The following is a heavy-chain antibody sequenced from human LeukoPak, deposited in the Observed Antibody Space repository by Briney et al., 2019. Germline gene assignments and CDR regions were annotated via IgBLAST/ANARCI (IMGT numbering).Heavy chain of an antibody. V-gene: IGHV4-39*01. CDR2: IYYSGST. CDR3: ARLKGFATKTAFDI. Sequence: SQTLSLTCTVSGGSISSGSYYWGWIRQPPGKGLEWIGSIYYSGSTYYNPSLKSRVTVSVDTSKNQFSLKLSSVTAADTAVYYCARLKGFATKTAFDIWGQGTMVTVSS. D-gene: IGHD5-12*01. J-gene: IGHJ3*02. CDR1: GGSISSGSYY.